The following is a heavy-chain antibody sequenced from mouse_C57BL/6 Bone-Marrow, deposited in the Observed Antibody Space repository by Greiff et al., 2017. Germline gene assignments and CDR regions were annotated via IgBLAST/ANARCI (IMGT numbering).Heavy chain of an antibody. V-gene: IGHV1-39*01. D-gene: IGHD1-1*01. CDR2: INPNYGTT. CDR1: GYSFTDYN. CDR3: ARVDYYGSPGAY. Sequence: VQLKESGPELVKPGASVKISCKASGYSFTDYNMNWVKQSNGKSLEWIGVINPNYGTTSYNQKFKGKATLTVDQSSSTAYMQLNSLTSDDSAVYYCARVDYYGSPGAYWGQGTLVTVSA. J-gene: IGHJ3*01.